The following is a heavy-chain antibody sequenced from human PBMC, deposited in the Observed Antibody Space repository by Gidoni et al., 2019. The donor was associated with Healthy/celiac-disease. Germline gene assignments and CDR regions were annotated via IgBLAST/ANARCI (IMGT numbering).Heavy chain of an antibody. CDR3: ARLNYGGKLTFDY. J-gene: IGHJ4*02. CDR2: IYYIGST. CDR1: GCSISSYY. V-gene: IGHV4-59*07. D-gene: IGHD4-17*01. Sequence: QVQLQESRPGLVKPSDTLSLTCTVSGCSISSYYWISIRQPPGKGLEWIGYIYYIGSTNYNPSLKSRVTISVDTSKNQFSLKLSSVTAADTAVYYCARLNYGGKLTFDYWGQGTLVTVSS.